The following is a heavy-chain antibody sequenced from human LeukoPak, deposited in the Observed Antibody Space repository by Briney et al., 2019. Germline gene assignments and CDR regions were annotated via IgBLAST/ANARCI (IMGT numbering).Heavy chain of an antibody. CDR2: IKQDGSEK. D-gene: IGHD3-3*01. CDR1: GFTFSSYW. Sequence: GGSLRLSCAASGFTFSSYWMSWVRQAPGKGLEWVANIKQDGSEKYYVDSVKGRFTISRDNAKNSLYLQMNSLRAEDTAVYYCARDPIFGVVIGYFDYWGQGTLVTVSS. V-gene: IGHV3-7*01. CDR3: ARDPIFGVVIGYFDY. J-gene: IGHJ4*02.